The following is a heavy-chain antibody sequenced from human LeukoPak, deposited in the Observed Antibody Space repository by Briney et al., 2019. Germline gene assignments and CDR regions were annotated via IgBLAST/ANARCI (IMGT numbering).Heavy chain of an antibody. J-gene: IGHJ4*02. CDR1: GGSISSYY. CDR2: IYYSGST. D-gene: IGHD6-13*01. V-gene: IGHV4-59*01. Sequence: SETLSLTCTVSGGSISSYYWSWIRQPPGKGLEWIGYIYYSGSTNYNPSLKSRVTISVDTSKNQFSLKLSSVTAADTAAYYCARGGIAAIFDYWGQGTLVTVSS. CDR3: ARGGIAAIFDY.